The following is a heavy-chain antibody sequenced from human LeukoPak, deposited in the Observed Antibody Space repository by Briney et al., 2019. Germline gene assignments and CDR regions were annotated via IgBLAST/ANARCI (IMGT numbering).Heavy chain of an antibody. Sequence: SETLSLTCTVSGGSISTSNYYWICIRQPPGKGLEWIGSISYSGSTYYNPSLKSRDTISLDTSQNQFSLKRRSVSATDTAVYYCARRYGSGSYYFDYWGQGTLVTVSS. V-gene: IGHV4-39*01. CDR2: ISYSGST. CDR3: ARRYGSGSYYFDY. D-gene: IGHD3-10*01. J-gene: IGHJ4*02. CDR1: GGSISTSNYY.